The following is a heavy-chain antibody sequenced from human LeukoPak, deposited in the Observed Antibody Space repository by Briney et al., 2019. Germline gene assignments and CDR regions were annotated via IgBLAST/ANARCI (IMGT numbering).Heavy chain of an antibody. CDR2: INPSGGST. J-gene: IGHJ4*02. V-gene: IGHV1-46*01. CDR1: GYTFTSYY. D-gene: IGHD3-22*01. Sequence: ASVKVSCKASGYTFTSYYMHWVRQAPGQGLEWMGIINPSGGSTSYAQKFQGRVTMTRDTSTSTVYMELSSLRSEDTAVYYCARTTYYYDSSGPSSCIDYWGQGTLVTVSS. CDR3: ARTTYYYDSSGPSSCIDY.